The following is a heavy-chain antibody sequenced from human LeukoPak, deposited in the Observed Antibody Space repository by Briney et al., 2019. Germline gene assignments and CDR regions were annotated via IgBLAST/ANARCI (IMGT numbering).Heavy chain of an antibody. J-gene: IGHJ5*01. CDR1: GFTFSNYG. CDR3: ARDLTTGQAWFDS. D-gene: IGHD1-14*01. Sequence: GGSLRLSCAASGFTFSNYGMHWVRQAPGKGLEWVAVIWYDGSNKYYADSVKGRCTISRDNSKNTLYLQMNNLRAEDTAVYYCARDLTTGQAWFDSWGQGTLVTVSS. CDR2: IWYDGSNK. V-gene: IGHV3-33*01.